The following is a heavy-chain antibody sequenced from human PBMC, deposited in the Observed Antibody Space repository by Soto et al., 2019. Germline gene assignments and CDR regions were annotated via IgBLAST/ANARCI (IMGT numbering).Heavy chain of an antibody. CDR1: GFTFSSYA. CDR2: ISYDGSNK. J-gene: IGHJ4*02. D-gene: IGHD6-6*01. V-gene: IGHV3-30-3*01. Sequence: GSLRLSCAASGFTFSSYAMHWVRQAPGKGLYWAAAISYDGSNKYYADSVKGRFTISRDNSKNTLYLQMNSLRAEDKAVYYCARDPGSSSSYFDYWGQRTLVTVSS. CDR3: ARDPGSSSSYFDY.